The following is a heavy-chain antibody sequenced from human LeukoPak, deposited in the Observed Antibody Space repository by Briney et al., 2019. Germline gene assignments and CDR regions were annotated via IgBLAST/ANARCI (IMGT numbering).Heavy chain of an antibody. Sequence: GGSLRLSCAASGFTFSTYWMHWVRQAPGKGLVWVSRIKSDGSTTYADSVKGRFTISRDNAKNTVSLQMNSLRPEDTGVYYCARAPSEIGGYYPEYFRHWGQGTLVTVSS. V-gene: IGHV3-74*01. J-gene: IGHJ1*01. CDR2: IKSDGST. CDR1: GFTFSTYW. CDR3: ARAPSEIGGYYPEYFRH. D-gene: IGHD3-22*01.